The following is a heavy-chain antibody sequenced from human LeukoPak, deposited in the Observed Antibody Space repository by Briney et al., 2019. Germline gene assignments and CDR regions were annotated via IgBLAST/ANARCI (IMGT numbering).Heavy chain of an antibody. V-gene: IGHV3-30*18. J-gene: IGHJ4*02. D-gene: IGHD5-18*01. CDR3: AKDRSYGFDY. Sequence: GGSLRLSCAASGFTFSSYGMHWVRQAPGKGLEWVAVISYDGSNKYYADSVKGRFTISRDNFKNTLYLQMDSLRAEDTAVYYCAKDRSYGFDYWGQGTLVTVSS. CDR1: GFTFSSYG. CDR2: ISYDGSNK.